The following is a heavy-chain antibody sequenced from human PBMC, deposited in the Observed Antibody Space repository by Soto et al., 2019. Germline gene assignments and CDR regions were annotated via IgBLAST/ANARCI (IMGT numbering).Heavy chain of an antibody. V-gene: IGHV1-69*01. D-gene: IGHD3-3*01. CDR1: GGTFSSYA. J-gene: IGHJ6*02. CDR3: ASAPYYDFWRGYFYYYYYGMDV. CDR2: IIPIFGTA. Sequence: QVQLVQSGAEVKKPGSSVKVSCKASGGTFSSYAISWVRQAPGQGLEWMGGIIPIFGTANYAQKFQGRVTITADESTSTAYMELSSLRSEDTAVYYCASAPYYDFWRGYFYYYYYGMDVWGQGTTVTVSS.